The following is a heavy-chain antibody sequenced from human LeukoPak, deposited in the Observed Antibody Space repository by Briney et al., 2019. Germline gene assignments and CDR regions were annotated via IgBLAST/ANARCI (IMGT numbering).Heavy chain of an antibody. CDR1: GFTFSDYY. CDR3: AKFHYDILTGYDY. CDR2: IYYSGST. J-gene: IGHJ4*02. D-gene: IGHD3-9*01. Sequence: GSLRLSCAASGFTFSDYYMSWIRQPPGRGLEWIGSIYYSGSTYYNPSLKSRVTISVDTSKNQFSLKLSSVTAADTAVYYCAKFHYDILTGYDYWGQGTLVTVSS. V-gene: IGHV4-38-2*01.